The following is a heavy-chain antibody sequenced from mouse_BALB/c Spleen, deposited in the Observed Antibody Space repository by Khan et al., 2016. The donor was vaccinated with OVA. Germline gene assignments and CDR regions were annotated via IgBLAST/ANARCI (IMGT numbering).Heavy chain of an antibody. Sequence: QIQLVQSGPELKKPGETVKISCKASGYTFTSYGMNWVKQAPGKGLKWMGWINTYTGEPTYADDFKGRFAFSLETSASTAYLQINKLKNEDTAAYFCARKNYSYDRYFAVWAAGTTVTVSS. D-gene: IGHD2-12*01. CDR2: INTYTGEP. V-gene: IGHV9-3-1*01. J-gene: IGHJ1*01. CDR3: ARKNYSYDRYFAV. CDR1: GYTFTSYG.